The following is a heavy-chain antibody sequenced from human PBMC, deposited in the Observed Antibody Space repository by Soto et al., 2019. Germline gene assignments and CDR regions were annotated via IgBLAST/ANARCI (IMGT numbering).Heavy chain of an antibody. Sequence: QLQLQESGPGLVKPSETLSLTCTVSGGSISSSNYYWGWIRQPPGKGLEWIGSIYYTGSTYYNPSRKSGVAFTVDTSKSQYALQVTSVSAADTAVYYCARYSGTYNFVFGGQGTLITVSA. CDR2: IYYTGST. CDR3: ARYSGTYNFVF. D-gene: IGHD1-26*01. CDR1: GGSISSSNYY. V-gene: IGHV4-39*01. J-gene: IGHJ4*02.